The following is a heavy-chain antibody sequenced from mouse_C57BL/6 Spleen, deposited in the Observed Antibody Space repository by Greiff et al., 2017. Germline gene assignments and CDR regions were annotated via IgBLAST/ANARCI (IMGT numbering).Heavy chain of an antibody. CDR2: IDPEDGDT. Sequence: VQLQQSGAELVRPGASVKLSCTASGFNIKDYYMHWVKQRPEQGLEWIGRIDPEDGDTEYAPKFQGKATMTADTSSNTAYLPLSSLTSEDTAVYYCTSDIKLLRDYWGQGTTLTVSS. CDR3: TSDIKLLRDY. D-gene: IGHD1-1*01. CDR1: GFNIKDYY. V-gene: IGHV14-1*01. J-gene: IGHJ2*01.